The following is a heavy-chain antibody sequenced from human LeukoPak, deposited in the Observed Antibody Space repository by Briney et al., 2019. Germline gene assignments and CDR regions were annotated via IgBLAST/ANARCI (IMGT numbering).Heavy chain of an antibody. J-gene: IGHJ5*02. CDR2: TYYRSKWYN. CDR3: AREMVAAAEPVGWFDP. Sequence: SQTLSLTCAISGDSVSSNSAAWNWIRQAPSRGLEWLGRTYYRSKWYNDYAVSVKSRITINPDTSKNQFSLQLNSVTPEDTAVYYCAREMVAAAEPVGWFDPWAREPWSPSPQ. D-gene: IGHD6-13*01. CDR1: GDSVSSNSAA. V-gene: IGHV6-1*01.